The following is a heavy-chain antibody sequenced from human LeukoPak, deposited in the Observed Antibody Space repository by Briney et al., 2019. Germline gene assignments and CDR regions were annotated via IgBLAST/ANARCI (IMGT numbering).Heavy chain of an antibody. CDR1: GFTVSSNY. D-gene: IGHD3-3*01. CDR2: IYRGDST. CDR3: AREAVTIFGLVRTQTTKNPHRFDP. Sequence: GGSLRLSCAASGFTVSSNYMSWVRQAPGKGLEWVSVIYRGDSTYYADSVKGRFTISRDNSKNTLYLQMNSLRAEDTAVYYCAREAVTIFGLVRTQTTKNPHRFDPWGQGTLVTVSS. V-gene: IGHV3-53*01. J-gene: IGHJ5*02.